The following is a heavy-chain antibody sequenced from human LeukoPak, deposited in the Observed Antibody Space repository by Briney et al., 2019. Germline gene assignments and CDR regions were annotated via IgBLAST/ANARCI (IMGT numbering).Heavy chain of an antibody. D-gene: IGHD3-22*01. CDR2: ISAYNGNT. CDR3: ARASGDNSGPFRGYYYGMEV. CDR1: GGTFSSYA. Sequence: GASVKVSCKASGGTFSSYAISRVRQAPGQGLEWMGWISAYNGNTNYAQKVQGRVTMTTDTSTSTAYMELRSLRSDDTAVYYCARASGDNSGPFRGYYYGMEVWGRGTTVTVSS. J-gene: IGHJ6*02. V-gene: IGHV1-18*01.